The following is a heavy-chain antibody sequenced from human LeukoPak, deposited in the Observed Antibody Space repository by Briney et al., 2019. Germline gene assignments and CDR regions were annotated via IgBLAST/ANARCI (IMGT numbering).Heavy chain of an antibody. D-gene: IGHD5-24*01. CDR1: GGTFSSYA. Sequence: SVKVSCKASGGTFSSYAISWVRQAPGQGLEWMGGIIPIFGTANYAQKFQGRVTITTDESTSTAYMELSSLRSEDTAVYHCARVKEMATITEYYYMDVWGKGTTVTVSS. CDR3: ARVKEMATITEYYYMDV. J-gene: IGHJ6*03. CDR2: IIPIFGTA. V-gene: IGHV1-69*05.